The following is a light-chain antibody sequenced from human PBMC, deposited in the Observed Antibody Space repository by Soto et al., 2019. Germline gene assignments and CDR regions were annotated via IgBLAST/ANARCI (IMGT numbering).Light chain of an antibody. CDR2: DAS. V-gene: IGKV1-5*01. CDR1: QSLSNW. CDR3: QQYNSYSSM. J-gene: IGKJ1*01. Sequence: DIQMTQSPSTLSASVGDRVTITCRASQSLSNWLAWYQQKPGKAPKLLIYDASSLESGVPSRFSGSGSGTEFTLTIISLQPDDFATYYCQQYNSYSSMFGQGTKVEIK.